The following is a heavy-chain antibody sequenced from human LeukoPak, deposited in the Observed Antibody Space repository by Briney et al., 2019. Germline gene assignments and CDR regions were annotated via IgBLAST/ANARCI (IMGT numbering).Heavy chain of an antibody. D-gene: IGHD3-3*01. J-gene: IGHJ4*02. CDR2: ISSSSSYI. V-gene: IGHV3-21*01. CDR3: ARPYDFWSGYYTGEGYFDY. Sequence: GGSLRLSCAASGFTFSSYSMNWVRQAPGKGLEWVPSISSSSSYIYYADSVKGRFTISRDNAKNSLYLQMNSLRAEDTAVYYCARPYDFWSGYYTGEGYFDYWGQGTLVTVSS. CDR1: GFTFSSYS.